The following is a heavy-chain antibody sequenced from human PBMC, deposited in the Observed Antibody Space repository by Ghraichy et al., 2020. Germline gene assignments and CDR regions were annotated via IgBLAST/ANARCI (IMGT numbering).Heavy chain of an antibody. J-gene: IGHJ6*02. Sequence: GGSLRLSCAASGFSFSSYSMNWVRQAPGKGLEWVSYISGSSTSIYYADSVRGRFTISRDNAKNSLYLQMNSLRDEDTALYYCARLLRGYSWYYGMDVWGQGTTVTVSS. CDR1: GFSFSSYS. D-gene: IGHD5-18*01. CDR3: ARLLRGYSWYYGMDV. V-gene: IGHV3-48*02. CDR2: ISGSSTSI.